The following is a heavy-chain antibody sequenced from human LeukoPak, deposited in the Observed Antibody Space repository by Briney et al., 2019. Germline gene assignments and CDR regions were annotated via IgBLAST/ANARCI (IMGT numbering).Heavy chain of an antibody. CDR1: GGSISSGGYY. CDR2: INHSGST. D-gene: IGHD3-10*01. CDR3: ARGLRLLWFGELCWFDP. Sequence: PSETLSLTCTVSGGSISSGGYYWSWIRQPPGTGLEWIGEINHSGSTNYNPSLKSRVTISVDTSKNQFSLKLSSVTAADTAVYYCARGLRLLWFGELCWFDPWGQGTLVTVSS. J-gene: IGHJ5*02. V-gene: IGHV4-39*07.